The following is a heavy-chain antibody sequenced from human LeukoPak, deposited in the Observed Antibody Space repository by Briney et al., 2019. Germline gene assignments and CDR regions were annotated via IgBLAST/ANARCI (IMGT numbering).Heavy chain of an antibody. J-gene: IGHJ4*02. CDR3: AIPPGIAVAGSEGFDY. D-gene: IGHD6-19*01. Sequence: PGGSLRLSCVASGLTFSNYWMNWVRQAPGKGPVWVSRINTYGRWRNYARSVKGRLIISRDKSKKTLYLHMNSLRAEDRAVYYCAIPPGIAVAGSEGFDYWGQGTLVTVSS. V-gene: IGHV3-74*01. CDR2: INTYGRWR. CDR1: GLTFSNYW.